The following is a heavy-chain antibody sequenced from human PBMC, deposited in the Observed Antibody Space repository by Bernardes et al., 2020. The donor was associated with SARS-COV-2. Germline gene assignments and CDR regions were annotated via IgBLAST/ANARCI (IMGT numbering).Heavy chain of an antibody. V-gene: IGHV1-2*02. CDR2: INPNSGGT. Sequence: VKVSCKASGYTFTGYYMHWVRQAPGQGLEWMGWINPNSGGTNYAQKFQGRVTMTRDTSISTAYMELSRLRSDDTAVYYCARDHCSGGSCYSWWFDPWGQGTLVTVSS. CDR1: GYTFTGYY. CDR3: ARDHCSGGSCYSWWFDP. J-gene: IGHJ5*02. D-gene: IGHD2-15*01.